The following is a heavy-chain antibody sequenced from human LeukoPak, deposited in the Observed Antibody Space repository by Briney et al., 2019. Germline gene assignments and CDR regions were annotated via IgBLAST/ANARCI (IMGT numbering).Heavy chain of an antibody. Sequence: GGSLRLSCAASGFTFSSYAMHWVRQAPGKGLEWVAVISYDGSNKYYADSVKGRFTISRDNSKKTLYLLLNSLRVEDAAVYYCAKDGYSSIPGFHFEYWGQGTPVTVSS. CDR1: GFTFSSYA. CDR2: ISYDGSNK. V-gene: IGHV3-30-3*01. D-gene: IGHD6-13*01. J-gene: IGHJ4*02. CDR3: AKDGYSSIPGFHFEY.